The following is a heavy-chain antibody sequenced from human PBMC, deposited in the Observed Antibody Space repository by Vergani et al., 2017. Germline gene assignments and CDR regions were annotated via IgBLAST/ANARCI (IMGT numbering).Heavy chain of an antibody. CDR1: GFTFSSYE. J-gene: IGHJ6*02. V-gene: IGHV3-48*03. CDR2: ISSSGSTI. Sequence: EVQLVESGGGLVQPGGSLRLSCAASGFTFSSYEMNWVRQAPGKGLEWVSYISSSGSTIYYADSVKGRFTISRDNAKKSLYLQMNSLRAEDTAVYYCARDRDYYDSSGYYRYYYYGMDVWGQGTTVTVSS. CDR3: ARDRDYYDSSGYYRYYYYGMDV. D-gene: IGHD3-22*01.